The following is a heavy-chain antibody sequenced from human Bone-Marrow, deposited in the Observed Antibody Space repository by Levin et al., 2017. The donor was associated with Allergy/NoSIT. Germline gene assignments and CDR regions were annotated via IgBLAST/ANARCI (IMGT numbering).Heavy chain of an antibody. CDR3: AAEYYTGSSGFHY. CDR1: GFTFRSYT. D-gene: IGHD3-22*01. V-gene: IGHV3-21*01. CDR2: ITNTFSDK. J-gene: IGHJ4*02. Sequence: WASVKVSCAASGFTFRSYTMNWVRQAPGKGLEWVSTITNTFSDKYYADSVRGRFSISRDDAESSLYLQMNSLTADDTAIYFCAAEYYTGSSGFHYWGQGTLVTVSS.